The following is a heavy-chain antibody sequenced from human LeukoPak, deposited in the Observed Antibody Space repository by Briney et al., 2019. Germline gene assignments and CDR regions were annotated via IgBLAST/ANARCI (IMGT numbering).Heavy chain of an antibody. J-gene: IGHJ4*02. CDR3: VRRDSGWNYFDY. Sequence: KASETLSLTCAVSGGSINSHYWGWIRQPPGKGLQWIGDIYYTGKNNYNPSLKSRVTISLDTSKDHLSLNLISVLAADTAIYYCVRRDSGWNYFDYWGQGILVTVSS. CDR2: IYYTGKN. V-gene: IGHV4-59*08. D-gene: IGHD5-12*01. CDR1: GGSINSHY.